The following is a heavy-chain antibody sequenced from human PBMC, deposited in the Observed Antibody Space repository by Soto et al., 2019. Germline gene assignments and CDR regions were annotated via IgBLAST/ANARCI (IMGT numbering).Heavy chain of an antibody. V-gene: IGHV4-39*01. Sequence: SETLSLTCTVSGGSISSSSYYWGWIRQPPGKGLEWIGSIYYSGSTYYNPSLKTRFTISVDTSKNQFSLKLGSVTAADTAVYYCASAPGEGTVILVYDYYGIDVWGQGTTVTVSS. CDR3: ASAPGEGTVILVYDYYGIDV. D-gene: IGHD2-21*01. CDR1: GGSISSSSYY. CDR2: IYYSGST. J-gene: IGHJ6*02.